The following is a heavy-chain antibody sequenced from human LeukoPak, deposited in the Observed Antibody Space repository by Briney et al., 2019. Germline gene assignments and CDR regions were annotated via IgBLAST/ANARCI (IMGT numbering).Heavy chain of an antibody. D-gene: IGHD3-10*01. Sequence: ASETLSLTCTVSGGSISSSSYYWSWIRQPPGKGLEWIGYIYYSGSTNYNPSLKSRVTISVDTSKNQFSLKLSSVTAADTAVYYCARGGDYGSGSYYRNWGQGTLVTVSS. CDR2: IYYSGST. J-gene: IGHJ4*02. CDR3: ARGGDYGSGSYYRN. CDR1: GGSISSSSYY. V-gene: IGHV4-61*01.